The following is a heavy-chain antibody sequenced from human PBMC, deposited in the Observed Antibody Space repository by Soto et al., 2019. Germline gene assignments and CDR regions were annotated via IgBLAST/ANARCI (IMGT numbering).Heavy chain of an antibody. Sequence: QVQLQESGPGLVKPSETLSLICTVSGDSINNYYWSWIRQPPVKGLEWIGYIYYSGITDYNPSLKSRVTISVATSKNQFSLKLSSVTAADTAVYYCARDWNSGYDPWGQGTLVTVSS. D-gene: IGHD5-12*01. J-gene: IGHJ5*02. CDR1: GDSINNYY. CDR3: ARDWNSGYDP. V-gene: IGHV4-59*01. CDR2: IYYSGIT.